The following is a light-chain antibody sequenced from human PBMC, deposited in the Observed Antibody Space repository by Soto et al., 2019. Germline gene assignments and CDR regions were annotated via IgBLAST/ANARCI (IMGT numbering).Light chain of an antibody. CDR1: SSNIGTNT. CDR3: AAWDVSLVV. Sequence: QLVLTQPPSASGTPGQRGTISCSGSSSNIGTNTVIWYQQLPGAAPKLLIYSDNQRPSGVPDRFSGSKSGTSASLAISGLQSEDEADYYCAAWDVSLVVFGGGTKVTVL. V-gene: IGLV1-44*01. CDR2: SDN. J-gene: IGLJ2*01.